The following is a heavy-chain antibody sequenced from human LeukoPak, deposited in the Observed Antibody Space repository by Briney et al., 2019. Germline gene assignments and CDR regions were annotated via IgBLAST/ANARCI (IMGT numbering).Heavy chain of an antibody. CDR2: IYYSGST. Sequence: SETLSLTCTVSGGSISSYYRSWIRQPPGKGLEWIGYIYYSGSTNYNPSLKSRVTISVDTSKNQFSLKLSSVTAADTAVYYCARDSSGWEDFWGQGTLVTVSS. D-gene: IGHD6-19*01. J-gene: IGHJ4*02. CDR3: ARDSSGWEDF. V-gene: IGHV4-59*01. CDR1: GGSISSYY.